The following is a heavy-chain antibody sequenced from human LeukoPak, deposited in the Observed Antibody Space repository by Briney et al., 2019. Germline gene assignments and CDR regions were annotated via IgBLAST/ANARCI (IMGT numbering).Heavy chain of an antibody. J-gene: IGHJ4*02. CDR3: ARGAYSGSPGYFDY. V-gene: IGHV4-59*01. CDR2: VYYSGST. Sequence: PSETLSLTCTVSGGSISSYYWSWIRQPPGKGLEWVGYVYYSGSTNYNPSLKSRVTISVDTSKNQFSLKLSSVTAADTAVYYCARGAYSGSPGYFDYWGQGTLVTVSS. CDR1: GGSISSYY. D-gene: IGHD3-10*01.